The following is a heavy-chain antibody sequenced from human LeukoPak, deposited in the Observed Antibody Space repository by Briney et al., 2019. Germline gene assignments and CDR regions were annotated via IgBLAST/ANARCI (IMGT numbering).Heavy chain of an antibody. CDR3: ARDKGPYWYFDL. CDR2: IYNSGST. V-gene: IGHV4-59*01. Sequence: SETLSLTCAVSDGSISSYYWSWIRQPPGKGLEWIGNIYNSGSTDYNPSLKSRVTISVNLSKKQISLKLTSVTAADTALYYCARDKGPYWYFDLWGRGTLVTVSS. J-gene: IGHJ2*01. CDR1: DGSISSYY.